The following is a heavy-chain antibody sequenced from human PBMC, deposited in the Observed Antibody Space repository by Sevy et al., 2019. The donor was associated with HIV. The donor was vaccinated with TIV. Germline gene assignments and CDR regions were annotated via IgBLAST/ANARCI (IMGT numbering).Heavy chain of an antibody. D-gene: IGHD3-10*01. CDR2: ITDSGST. CDR3: ARLRGGYGNGWFYYYMDV. J-gene: IGHJ6*03. Sequence: SETLSLTCSVTGGSIRRGDYFWGWIRQSPGKGLEWIGSITDSGSTYYNPSLRSRVTMSVDTSKNQFSLKLISVTAADTAVDYCARLRGGYGNGWFYYYMDVWGKGTTVTVSS. CDR1: GGSIRRGDYF. V-gene: IGHV4-39*01.